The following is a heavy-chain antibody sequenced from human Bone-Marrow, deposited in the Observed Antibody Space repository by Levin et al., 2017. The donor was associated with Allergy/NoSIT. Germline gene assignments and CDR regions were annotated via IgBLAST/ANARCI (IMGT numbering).Heavy chain of an antibody. Sequence: GASVKVSCKASGGTFSSYAISWVRQAPGQGLEWMGGIIAIFGTANYAQKFQGRVTITADESTSTAYMELSSLRSEDTAVYYCARVSGRLYCSSTSCYPRVSYLDYYYYYMDVWGKGTTVTVSS. CDR3: ARVSGRLYCSSTSCYPRVSYLDYYYYYMDV. J-gene: IGHJ6*03. CDR1: GGTFSSYA. V-gene: IGHV1-69*13. CDR2: IIAIFGTA. D-gene: IGHD2-2*01.